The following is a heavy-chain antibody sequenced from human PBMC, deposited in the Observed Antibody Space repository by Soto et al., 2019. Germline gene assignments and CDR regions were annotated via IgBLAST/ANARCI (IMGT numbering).Heavy chain of an antibody. CDR1: GSSISSGDYY. D-gene: IGHD3-22*01. CDR2: IYYSGST. CDR3: PTGSFYFESRCYFYH. J-gene: IGHJ4*02. V-gene: IGHV4-30-4*01. Sequence: PSETLSLTCTVSGSSISSGDYYWSWIRQPPGKGLEWIGYIYYSGSTYYNPSLKSRVTISVDTSKNQFSLKAGFWTSADPAVFFCPTGSFYFESRCYFYHWGQG.